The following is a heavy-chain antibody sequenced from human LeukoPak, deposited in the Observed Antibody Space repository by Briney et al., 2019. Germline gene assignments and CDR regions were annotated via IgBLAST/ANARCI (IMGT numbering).Heavy chain of an antibody. J-gene: IGHJ4*02. V-gene: IGHV1-69*04. D-gene: IGHD2-2*01. CDR2: IIPILGIA. CDR3: ARDLRVAAALGY. CDR1: GGTFSSYA. Sequence: SSVKVSCKASGGTFSSYAISWVRQAPGQGLEWMGRIIPILGIANYAQKFQGRVTITADKSTSTAYMELSSLRSEDTAVYYCARDLRVAAALGYWGQGTMVTVSS.